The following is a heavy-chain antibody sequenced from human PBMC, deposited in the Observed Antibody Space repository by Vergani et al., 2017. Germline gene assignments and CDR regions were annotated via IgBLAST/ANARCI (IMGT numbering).Heavy chain of an antibody. CDR3: ASTXVYCSRTSCYYMDA. Sequence: EVQLVESGGGLVKPGGSLRLSCAASGFTFSGYSMNWVRQAPGKGLEWVSSISSSSSYTYYADSVKGRFTISRDNAKNTLYLQMNSLRAEDTAVYYCASTXVYCSRTSCYYMDAWGKGTTVTVSS. D-gene: IGHD2-2*01. J-gene: IGHJ6*03. V-gene: IGHV3-21*01. CDR2: ISSSSSYT. CDR1: GFTFSGYS.